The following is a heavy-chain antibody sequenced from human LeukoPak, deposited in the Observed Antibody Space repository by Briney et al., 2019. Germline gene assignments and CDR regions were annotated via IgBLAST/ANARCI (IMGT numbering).Heavy chain of an antibody. Sequence: ASVTVSCTASGYTFTGYYMHWVRQAPGQGLEWMGWINPNSGGTNYAKKFRGRVTMTRDTSISTAYMELSRLRSDDTAVYYCAGGYYDSSGYYSDYWGQGTLVTVSS. J-gene: IGHJ4*02. CDR3: AGGYYDSSGYYSDY. CDR2: INPNSGGT. V-gene: IGHV1-2*02. CDR1: GYTFTGYY. D-gene: IGHD3-22*01.